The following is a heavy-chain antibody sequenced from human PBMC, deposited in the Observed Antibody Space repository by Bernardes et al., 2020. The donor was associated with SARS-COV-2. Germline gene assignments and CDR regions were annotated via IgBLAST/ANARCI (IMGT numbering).Heavy chain of an antibody. CDR2: ISAYNGTT. J-gene: IGHJ4*02. Sequence: ASVKVSCKASGYTFTSYGISWVRQAPGQGLEWMGWISAYNGTTTYAQKLQGRVTMTTDTSTSTAYMELRSLRSDDTAVYYCARELRYFDWLFVGDYWGQGTLVTVSS. CDR3: ARELRYFDWLFVGDY. V-gene: IGHV1-18*01. CDR1: GYTFTSYG. D-gene: IGHD3-9*01.